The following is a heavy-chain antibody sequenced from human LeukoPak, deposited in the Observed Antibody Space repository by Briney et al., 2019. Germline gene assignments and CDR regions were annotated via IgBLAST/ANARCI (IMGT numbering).Heavy chain of an antibody. CDR1: GGSISSSSYY. J-gene: IGHJ6*02. CDR2: IYYSGST. CDR3: ARHRGYSYGYIYYYYGMDV. Sequence: PSETLSLTCTVSGGSISSSSYYWGWIRQPPGKGLEWIGSIYYSGSTYYNPSLKSRVTISVDTSKNQFSLKLSSVTAADTAVYYCARHRGYSYGYIYYYYGMDVWGQGTTVTVSS. D-gene: IGHD5-18*01. V-gene: IGHV4-39*01.